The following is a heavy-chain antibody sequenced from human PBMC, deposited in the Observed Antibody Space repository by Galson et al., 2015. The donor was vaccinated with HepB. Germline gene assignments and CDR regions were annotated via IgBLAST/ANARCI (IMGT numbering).Heavy chain of an antibody. CDR1: GYTLTELS. CDR2: FDPEDGET. V-gene: IGHV1-24*01. J-gene: IGHJ6*03. D-gene: IGHD6-6*01. Sequence: SVKVSCKVSGYTLTELSMHWVRQAPGKGLEWMGGFDPEDGETIYAQKFQGRVTMTEDTSTDAAYMELSSLRSEDTAVYYCARASIAAHPIYYYYYYMDVWGKGTTVTVSS. CDR3: ARASIAAHPIYYYYYYMDV.